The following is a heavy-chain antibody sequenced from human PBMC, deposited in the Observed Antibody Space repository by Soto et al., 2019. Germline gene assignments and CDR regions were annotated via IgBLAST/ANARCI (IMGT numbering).Heavy chain of an antibody. CDR1: GFTFSSYA. D-gene: IGHD1-26*01. CDR3: AKYEVRGGSYNY. V-gene: IGHV3-23*01. J-gene: IGHJ4*02. CDR2: ISGSGGST. Sequence: GGSLRLFCAASGFTFSSYAMSWVRQAPGKGLEWVSAISGSGGSTYYADSVKGRFTISRDNSKNTLYLQMNSLRAEDTAVYYCAKYEVRGGSYNYWGQGTLVTVSS.